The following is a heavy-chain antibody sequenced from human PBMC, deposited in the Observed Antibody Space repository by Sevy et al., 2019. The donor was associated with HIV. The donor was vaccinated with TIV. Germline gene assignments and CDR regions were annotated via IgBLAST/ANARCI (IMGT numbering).Heavy chain of an antibody. D-gene: IGHD1-26*01. Sequence: ASVKVSCKASGGTFTSYGVSWVRQAPGQGLEWMGTFIPIFATTKYAQKFQGRVTITADDSTRTTYMELNSLRSEDTAVYFCARLYHEDSAVQAFDIWGQGTMVTVSS. CDR3: ARLYHEDSAVQAFDI. CDR1: GGTFTSYG. CDR2: FIPIFATT. V-gene: IGHV1-69*13. J-gene: IGHJ3*02.